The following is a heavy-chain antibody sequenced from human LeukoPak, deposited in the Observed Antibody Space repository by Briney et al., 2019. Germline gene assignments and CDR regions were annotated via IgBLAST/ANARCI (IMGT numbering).Heavy chain of an antibody. J-gene: IGHJ5*02. D-gene: IGHD7-27*01. Sequence: SETLSLACTVSGGSISSGGYYWSWIRQHPGKGLEWIGYIYYSGSTYYNPSLKSRVTISVDTSKNQFSLKLSSVTAADTAVYYCARRTGETRWFDPWGQGTLVTVSS. CDR1: GGSISSGGYY. CDR3: ARRTGETRWFDP. CDR2: IYYSGST. V-gene: IGHV4-31*03.